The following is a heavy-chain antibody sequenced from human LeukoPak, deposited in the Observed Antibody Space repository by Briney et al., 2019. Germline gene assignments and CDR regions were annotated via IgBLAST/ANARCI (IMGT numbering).Heavy chain of an antibody. CDR1: GGSISSYY. CDR2: ISGSGGST. D-gene: IGHD4/OR15-4a*01. CDR3: AKGKRASLSANSYYFDY. J-gene: IGHJ4*02. Sequence: PSETLSLTCTVSGGSISSYYWSWVRQAPGKGLEWVSAISGSGGSTYYADSVKGRFTISRDNSKNTLYLQMNSLRAEDTAVYYCAKGKRASLSANSYYFDYWGQGTLVTVSS. V-gene: IGHV3-23*01.